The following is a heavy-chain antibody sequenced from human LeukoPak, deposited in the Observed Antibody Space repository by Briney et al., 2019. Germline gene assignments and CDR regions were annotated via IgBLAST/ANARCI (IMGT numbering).Heavy chain of an antibody. CDR3: ARSGAAVAFDI. Sequence: GGSLRLSCAASGFTFSSYEMNWVRQAPGKGLEWVSYISSSGSTIYYADSVKGRFTISRDNAKNSLYLQMNSLRAEGTAVYYCARSGAAVAFDIWGQGTMVTVSS. CDR1: GFTFSSYE. J-gene: IGHJ3*02. V-gene: IGHV3-48*03. D-gene: IGHD7-27*01. CDR2: ISSSGSTI.